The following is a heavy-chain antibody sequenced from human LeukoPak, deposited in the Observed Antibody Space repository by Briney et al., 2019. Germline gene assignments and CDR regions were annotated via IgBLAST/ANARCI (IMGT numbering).Heavy chain of an antibody. CDR2: ISYSGST. Sequence: PSETLSLTCAVYGGSFSGYYWSWIRQPPGKGLEWIGSISYSGSTYYNPSLKSRVTISLDTSKNQFSLKLSSVTAADTALYYCASLDYGDSDYYYYYYIDVWGKGTTVTVSS. D-gene: IGHD4-17*01. CDR3: ASLDYGDSDYYYYYYIDV. CDR1: GGSFSGYY. J-gene: IGHJ6*03. V-gene: IGHV4-34*01.